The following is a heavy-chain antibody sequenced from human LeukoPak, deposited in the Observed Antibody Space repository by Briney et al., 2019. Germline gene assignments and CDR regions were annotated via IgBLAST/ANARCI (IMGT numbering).Heavy chain of an antibody. V-gene: IGHV1-18*01. CDR1: GYTFTSYG. CDR3: ARDQYILTGYYGWFDP. Sequence: ASVKVSCKASGYTFTSYGISWVRQAPGQGLEWMGWISAYNGNTNYAQKLQGRVTMTTDTSTSTAYMELRSLRSDDTDVYYCARDQYILTGYYGWFDPRGQGTLVTVSS. D-gene: IGHD3-9*01. J-gene: IGHJ5*02. CDR2: ISAYNGNT.